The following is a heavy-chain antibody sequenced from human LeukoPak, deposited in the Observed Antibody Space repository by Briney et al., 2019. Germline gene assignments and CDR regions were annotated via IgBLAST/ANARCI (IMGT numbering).Heavy chain of an antibody. V-gene: IGHV4-59*01. J-gene: IGHJ2*01. CDR1: GGSISSYY. CDR2: IYYSGST. D-gene: IGHD4-17*01. Sequence: PSETLSLTCTVSGGSISSYYWSWIRQPPGKGLEWIGYIYYSGSTNYNPSLKSRVTISVDTSKNQFSLKLSSVTAADTAVYYCARDLGSTVTSWYFDLWGRGTLVTVSS. CDR3: ARDLGSTVTSWYFDL.